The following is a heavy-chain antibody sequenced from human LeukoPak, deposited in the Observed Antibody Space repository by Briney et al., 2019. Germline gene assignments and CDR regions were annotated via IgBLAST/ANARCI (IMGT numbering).Heavy chain of an antibody. CDR2: ISVNGGAM. CDR1: GFTFRGYE. J-gene: IGHJ2*01. D-gene: IGHD6-13*01. Sequence: GGSLRLSCTASGFTFRGYEMTWVRQAPGKGLEEWSYISVNGGAMHYADSVRGRFTTSRDDAKNSLYLHMNSLRVEDTAIYYCARKTDRLGAVGRDRYFDLWGRGTMITVSS. CDR3: ARKTDRLGAVGRDRYFDL. V-gene: IGHV3-48*03.